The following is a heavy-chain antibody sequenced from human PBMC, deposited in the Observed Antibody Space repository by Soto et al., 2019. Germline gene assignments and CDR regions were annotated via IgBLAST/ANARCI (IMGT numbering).Heavy chain of an antibody. V-gene: IGHV4-30-4*01. CDR3: ARAPFTYYYDSSGYYLDY. Sequence: PSETLSLTCTVSGGSISSGDYYWSWIRQPPGKGLEWIGYIYYSGSTYYNPSLKSRVTISVDTSKNQFSLKLSSVTAADTAVYYCARAPFTYYYDSSGYYLDYWGQGTLVTVSS. D-gene: IGHD3-22*01. J-gene: IGHJ4*02. CDR1: GGSISSGDYY. CDR2: IYYSGST.